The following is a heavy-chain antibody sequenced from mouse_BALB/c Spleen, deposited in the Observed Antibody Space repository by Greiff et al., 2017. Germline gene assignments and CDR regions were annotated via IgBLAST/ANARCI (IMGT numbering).Heavy chain of an antibody. CDR1: GFTFSSFG. CDR2: ISSGSSTI. Sequence: EVKLVESGGGLVQPGGSRKLSCAASGFTFSSFGMHWVRQAPEKGLEWVAYISSGSSTIYYADTVKGRFTISRVNPKNTLFLQMTSLRSEDTAMYYCARSKGAWFAYWGQGTLVTVSA. J-gene: IGHJ3*01. V-gene: IGHV5-17*02. CDR3: ARSKGAWFAY.